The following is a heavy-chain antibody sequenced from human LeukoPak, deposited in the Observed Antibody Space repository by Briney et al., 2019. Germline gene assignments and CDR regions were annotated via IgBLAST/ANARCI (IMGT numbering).Heavy chain of an antibody. V-gene: IGHV3-30*18. CDR3: AKLRGVAAAGTGYFDP. J-gene: IGHJ5*01. CDR2: ISYDGSNI. CDR1: GFTFGNYG. D-gene: IGHD6-13*01. Sequence: GGSLRLFCAASGFTFGNYGMHWVRQARGGGLEWVAVISYDGSNIYYADCVKGRFTISRDNSKNTLYLQMNSLRGEDTAVYYCAKLRGVAAAGTGYFDPWGQGTLVTVSS.